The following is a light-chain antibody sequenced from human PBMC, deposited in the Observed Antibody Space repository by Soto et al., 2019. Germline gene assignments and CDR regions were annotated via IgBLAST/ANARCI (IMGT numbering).Light chain of an antibody. CDR1: QSVSRY. CDR3: QQYGSSHT. J-gene: IGKJ5*01. V-gene: IGKV3-20*01. Sequence: EIVLTQSPGTLSLSPGERATLSCRASQSVSRYLAWYQQKPGQAPRLLIYDASYRATGIPARFSGSVSGSDFILTINRLEPEDFAVYYCQQYGSSHTFGQGTRLEIK. CDR2: DAS.